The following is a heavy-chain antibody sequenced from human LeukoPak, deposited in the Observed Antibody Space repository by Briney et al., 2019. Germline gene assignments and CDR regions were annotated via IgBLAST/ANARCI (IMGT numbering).Heavy chain of an antibody. Sequence: ASVKVSCKASGGTFSSYAISWVRQAPGQGLEWMGIINPSGGSTSYAQKFQGRVTMTRDTSTSTVYMELSSLRSEDTAVYYCARDPPQDYDFWSGYYDYYYYGMDVWGQGTTVTVSS. CDR2: INPSGGST. D-gene: IGHD3-3*01. CDR1: GGTFSSYA. CDR3: ARDPPQDYDFWSGYYDYYYYGMDV. V-gene: IGHV1-46*01. J-gene: IGHJ6*02.